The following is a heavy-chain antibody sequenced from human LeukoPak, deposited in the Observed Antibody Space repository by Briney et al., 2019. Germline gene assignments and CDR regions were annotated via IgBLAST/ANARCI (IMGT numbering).Heavy chain of an antibody. J-gene: IGHJ6*03. CDR3: ARGIALYYYYYMDV. D-gene: IGHD6-13*01. CDR2: IYHSGST. Sequence: SETLSLTCAVSGGSISSSNWWSWVRQPPGKGLEWIGEIYHSGSTNYNPSLKSRVTISVDKSKNQFSLKLSSVTAADTAVYYRARGIALYYYYYMDVWGKGTTVTVSS. CDR1: GGSISSSNW. V-gene: IGHV4-4*02.